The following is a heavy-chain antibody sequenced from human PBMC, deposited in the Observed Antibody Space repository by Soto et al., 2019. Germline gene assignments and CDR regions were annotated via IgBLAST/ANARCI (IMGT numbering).Heavy chain of an antibody. Sequence: QVQLVQSGAEVKKPGASVKVSCKASGYTFMNYGLSWVRQAPGQGLEWMGWIGAYNGNTQFAQKFQGRVTMTTDTSTSTAYMELRSLRSDDTAVYYCARGDHYDSRGYYPGDYWGQGTLVTVSS. CDR1: GYTFMNYG. CDR3: ARGDHYDSRGYYPGDY. D-gene: IGHD3-22*01. CDR2: IGAYNGNT. V-gene: IGHV1-18*01. J-gene: IGHJ4*02.